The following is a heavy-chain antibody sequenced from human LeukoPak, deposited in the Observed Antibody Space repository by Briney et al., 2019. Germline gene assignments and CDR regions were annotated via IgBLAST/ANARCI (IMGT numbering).Heavy chain of an antibody. CDR1: GGSFSSYY. J-gene: IGHJ6*03. D-gene: IGHD2/OR15-2a*01. V-gene: IGHV4-34*01. Sequence: SETLSLTCAVYGGSFSSYYWSWIRQPPGKGLEWIGEINHSGSTNYNPSLKSRVTISVDTSKNQLSLKVNSVTAADTAEYYCACSAQYSYYYYMDVWGKGTTVTVSS. CDR2: INHSGST. CDR3: ACSAQYSYYYYMDV.